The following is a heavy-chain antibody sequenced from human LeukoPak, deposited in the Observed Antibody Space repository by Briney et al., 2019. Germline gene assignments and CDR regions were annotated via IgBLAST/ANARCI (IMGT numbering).Heavy chain of an antibody. CDR1: GFTFSGHE. Sequence: GGSLRLSCAASGFTFSGHEMNWVRLAPGKGLEWVSSISSSSSFIYYADSVKGRFTISRDNAKNSVYLQMNSLRAEDTAVYYCARDSPLSFDIWGQGTMVTVSS. CDR2: ISSSSSFI. CDR3: ARDSPLSFDI. V-gene: IGHV3-21*01. J-gene: IGHJ3*02.